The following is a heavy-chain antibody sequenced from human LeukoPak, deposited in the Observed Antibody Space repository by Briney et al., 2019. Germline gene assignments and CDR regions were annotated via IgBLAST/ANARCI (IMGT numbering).Heavy chain of an antibody. J-gene: IGHJ3*02. CDR3: ARDPTVTDAFDI. CDR2: IYTSGST. CDR1: GGSISSYY. V-gene: IGHV4-4*07. Sequence: PSETLSLTCTVSGGSISSYYWSWLRQPAGKGLEWIGRIYTSGSTNYSPSLKSRVTMSVDTSKNQFSLKLSSVTAADTAVYYCARDPTVTDAFDIWGQGTMVTVSS. D-gene: IGHD4-17*01.